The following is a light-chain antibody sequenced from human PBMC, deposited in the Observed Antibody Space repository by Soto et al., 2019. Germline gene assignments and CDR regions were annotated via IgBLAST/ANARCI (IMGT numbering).Light chain of an antibody. J-gene: IGLJ1*01. CDR3: ASWDDSMNGHV. Sequence: QSLLTEPPGAAVTPGQRVTVSGSGSSSNIASNTVNWYQQLPGTAPTLLIYSNDQRASGVTDRFSASKSGTSASLAISGLQSEDEADYYCASWDDSMNGHVFGTGTKVTVL. V-gene: IGLV1-44*01. CDR1: SSNIASNT. CDR2: SND.